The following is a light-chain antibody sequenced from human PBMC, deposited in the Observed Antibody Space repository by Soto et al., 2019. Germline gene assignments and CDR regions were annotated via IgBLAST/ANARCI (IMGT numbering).Light chain of an antibody. CDR1: QSVRGSS. V-gene: IGKV3-20*01. J-gene: IGKJ1*01. CDR2: GAS. Sequence: EIVLTQSPGTLSLSPGGGATLSCRASQSVRGSSLAWYQQRPGQAPRPLIYGASARAPGISDRFTGSGSGTDFTLTISRLEPEDFAVYYCQQYGSSPWTFGQGTKV. CDR3: QQYGSSPWT.